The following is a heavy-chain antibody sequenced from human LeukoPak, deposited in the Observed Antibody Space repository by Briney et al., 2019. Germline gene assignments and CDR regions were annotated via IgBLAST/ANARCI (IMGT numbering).Heavy chain of an antibody. D-gene: IGHD3-10*01. Sequence: RSSETLSLTCTVSGGSISYYYWSWIRQPPGKGLEWIGYIYYSGATKYNPSLKSRITISVDTYKNQSPLLLSSVTAADTAVYYCARFGITVVRGGKYYFDFWGQGTLVTVSS. J-gene: IGHJ4*02. CDR2: IYYSGAT. V-gene: IGHV4-59*08. CDR1: GGSISYYY. CDR3: ARFGITVVRGGKYYFDF.